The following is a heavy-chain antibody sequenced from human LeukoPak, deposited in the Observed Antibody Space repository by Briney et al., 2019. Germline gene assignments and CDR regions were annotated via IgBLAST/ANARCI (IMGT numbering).Heavy chain of an antibody. Sequence: PGGSLRLSCAASGFTFSTYSMKWVRQAPAKGLEWVSYISSSGRIIYYADSVKGRFTISRDNAKNSLFLQMNSLRAEDTAVYYCASVHYYGMEVWGQGTTVTVSS. CDR3: ASVHYYGMEV. CDR2: ISSSGRII. D-gene: IGHD2-8*01. CDR1: GFTFSTYS. J-gene: IGHJ6*02. V-gene: IGHV3-48*04.